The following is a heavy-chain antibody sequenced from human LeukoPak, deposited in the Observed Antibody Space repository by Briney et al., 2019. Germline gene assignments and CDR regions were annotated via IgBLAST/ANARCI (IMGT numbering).Heavy chain of an antibody. D-gene: IGHD5-18*01. Sequence: SQTLSLTCTVSGGSISRGDYYWSWIRQPPGKGLEWIGYIYYSGSTYYNPSLKSRVTISVDTSKNQFSLKLTSVTAADTAVYYCARAYSYSPLQIDSWGQGTLVTVSS. CDR3: ARAYSYSPLQIDS. CDR1: GGSISRGDYY. V-gene: IGHV4-30-4*08. J-gene: IGHJ4*02. CDR2: IYYSGST.